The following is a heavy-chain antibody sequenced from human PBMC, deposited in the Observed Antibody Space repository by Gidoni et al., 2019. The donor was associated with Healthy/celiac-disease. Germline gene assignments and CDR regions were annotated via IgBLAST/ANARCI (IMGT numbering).Heavy chain of an antibody. CDR3: ARVRNSSGWYKRGMDV. D-gene: IGHD6-19*01. Sequence: QVQLVESGGGVVQPGRSLRLSCAASGFTFSSYAMHWVRQAPGKGLEWVAVISYDGSNKYYADSVKGRFTISRDNSKNTLYLQMNSLRAEDTAVYYCARVRNSSGWYKRGMDVWGQGTTVTVSS. J-gene: IGHJ6*02. CDR1: GFTFSSYA. CDR2: ISYDGSNK. V-gene: IGHV3-30-3*01.